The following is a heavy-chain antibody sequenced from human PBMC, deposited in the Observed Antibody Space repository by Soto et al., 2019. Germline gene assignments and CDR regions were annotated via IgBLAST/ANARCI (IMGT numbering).Heavy chain of an antibody. CDR3: ARDKYGDYYYYMDV. CDR1: GYTFXSYA. J-gene: IGHJ6*03. V-gene: IGHV1-3*01. Sequence: ASVKVSCKASGYTFXSYAMHWVRQAPGQRLEWMGWINAGNGNTKYSQKFQGRVTITRDTSASTAYMELSSLRSEDTAVYYCARDKYGDYYYYMDVWGKWTTVTVSS. D-gene: IGHD4-17*01. CDR2: INAGNGNT.